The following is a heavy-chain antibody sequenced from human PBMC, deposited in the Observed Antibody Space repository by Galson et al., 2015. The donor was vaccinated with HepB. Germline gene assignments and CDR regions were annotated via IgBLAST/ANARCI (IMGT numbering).Heavy chain of an antibody. J-gene: IGHJ4*02. Sequence: SVKVSCKASGYTFTSYDINWLRQATGQGLEWMGWMNPNSGNTGYAQKFQGRVTMTRNTSISTAYMELSSLRSEDTAVYYCARGIRFLEWLLRWGQGTLVTVSS. CDR1: GYTFTSYD. D-gene: IGHD3-3*01. CDR2: MNPNSGNT. CDR3: ARGIRFLEWLLR. V-gene: IGHV1-8*01.